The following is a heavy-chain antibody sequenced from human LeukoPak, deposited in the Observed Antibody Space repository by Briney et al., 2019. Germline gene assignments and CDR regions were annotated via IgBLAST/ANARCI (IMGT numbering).Heavy chain of an antibody. Sequence: SETLSLTCAVYGGSFSGYYWSWIRQPPGKGLEWIGEINHSGSTNYNPSLKSRVTISVDTSKNQFSLKLSSVTAADTAVYYCARGLVPPVLRFLEWLSGPNAFDIWGQGTMVTVSS. CDR2: INHSGST. V-gene: IGHV4-34*01. CDR3: ARGLVPPVLRFLEWLSGPNAFDI. J-gene: IGHJ3*02. CDR1: GGSFSGYY. D-gene: IGHD3-3*01.